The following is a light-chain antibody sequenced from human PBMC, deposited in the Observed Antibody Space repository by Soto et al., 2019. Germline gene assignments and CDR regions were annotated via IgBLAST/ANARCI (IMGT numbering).Light chain of an antibody. V-gene: IGLV2-8*01. CDR2: EVN. Sequence: QSALTQPPSASGSPGQSVTISCTGTSSDVGGYNYVSWYQQHPGKGPKLMIYEVNKRPSGVPDRFSGSKSGNTAFLTVSGLQADDEADYYCSSYAGSENVIFGGGTKVTVL. J-gene: IGLJ2*01. CDR1: SSDVGGYNY. CDR3: SSYAGSENVI.